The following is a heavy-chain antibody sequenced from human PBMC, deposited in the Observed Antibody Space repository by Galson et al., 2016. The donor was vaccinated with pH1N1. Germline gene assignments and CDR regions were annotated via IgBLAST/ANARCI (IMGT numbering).Heavy chain of an antibody. CDR3: ARGEPYYYDRSGAQWGRY. J-gene: IGHJ4*02. CDR2: ISSSGSTI. CDR1: GFTFGNYE. V-gene: IGHV3-48*03. D-gene: IGHD3-22*01. Sequence: SLRLSCAVSGFTFGNYEMNWVRQAPGKGLEWISYISSSGSTIYYTDSVKGRFTISRDNAKSSLYLQMNNLRADDTAVYFCARGEPYYYDRSGAQWGRYWGQGILGTVSS.